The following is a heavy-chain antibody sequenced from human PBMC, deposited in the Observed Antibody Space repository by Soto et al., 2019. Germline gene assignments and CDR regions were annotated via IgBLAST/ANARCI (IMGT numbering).Heavy chain of an antibody. CDR1: GFSFSDYY. V-gene: IGHV3-11*01. D-gene: IGHD4-17*01. Sequence: QVQLVESGGGLVKPGGSLRLSCAASGFSFSDYYMTWIRQAPGGGLEWLSYISSSGNTIYYADSVKGRFTISRDNSKNSLYLQMNSLRAEDTAVYYCARDAVPGGYGDYPQGWFDPWGQGTLVTVS. J-gene: IGHJ5*02. CDR2: ISSSGNTI. CDR3: ARDAVPGGYGDYPQGWFDP.